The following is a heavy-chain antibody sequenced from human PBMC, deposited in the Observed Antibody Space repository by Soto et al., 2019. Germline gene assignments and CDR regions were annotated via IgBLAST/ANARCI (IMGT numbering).Heavy chain of an antibody. D-gene: IGHD1-1*01. J-gene: IGHJ6*02. CDR3: ARAGTDKAYYYGMDV. CDR2: IYPGDSDT. V-gene: IGHV5-51*01. Sequence: GESLKISCKGSGYSFTSYWIGWVRQMPGKGLEWMGIIYPGDSDTRYSPSFQGQVTISADKSISTAYLQWSSLKASDTAMYYCARAGTDKAYYYGMDVWGQGTTVTVPS. CDR1: GYSFTSYW.